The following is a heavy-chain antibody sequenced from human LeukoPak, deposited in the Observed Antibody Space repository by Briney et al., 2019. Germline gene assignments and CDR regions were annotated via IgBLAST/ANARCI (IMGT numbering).Heavy chain of an antibody. Sequence: EASVKVSCKASGYTFTGYYMHWVRQAPGQGLEWMGRINPNSGGTNYAQKFQGRVTMTRDTSISTAYMELSRLRSDDTAVYYCARATESYCSGGSCYRHYYYGMDVWGQGTTVTVSS. CDR1: GYTFTGYY. D-gene: IGHD2-15*01. J-gene: IGHJ6*02. CDR2: INPNSGGT. V-gene: IGHV1-2*06. CDR3: ARATESYCSGGSCYRHYYYGMDV.